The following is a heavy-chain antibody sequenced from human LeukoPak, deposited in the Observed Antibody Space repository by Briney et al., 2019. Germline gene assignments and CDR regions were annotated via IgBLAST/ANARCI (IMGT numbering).Heavy chain of an antibody. D-gene: IGHD1-7*01. CDR1: GGSISSYY. V-gene: IGHV4-59*01. J-gene: IGHJ6*02. CDR3: ARDSWNYGSSMDV. Sequence: SETLSLTCTVSGGSISSYYWSWIRQPPGKGLEWIGYIYYSGSTNYNPSLKSRVTISVDTSKNQFSLKLSSVTAADTAVYYCARDSWNYGSSMDVWGQGTTVTVSS. CDR2: IYYSGST.